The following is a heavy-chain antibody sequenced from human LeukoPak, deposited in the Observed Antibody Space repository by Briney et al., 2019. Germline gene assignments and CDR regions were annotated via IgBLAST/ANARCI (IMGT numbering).Heavy chain of an antibody. CDR2: IDATRGSI. Sequence: GGSLRLSCVGSGFTFSDHNMNWVRQAPGKGLEWVSYIDATRGSIYYADSVKGRFIISRDTAKNSLFLQMNSLRDEDTAVYYCAKDFSIIAAAGNDYWGQGTLVTVSS. J-gene: IGHJ4*02. CDR3: AKDFSIIAAAGNDY. V-gene: IGHV3-48*02. D-gene: IGHD6-13*01. CDR1: GFTFSDHN.